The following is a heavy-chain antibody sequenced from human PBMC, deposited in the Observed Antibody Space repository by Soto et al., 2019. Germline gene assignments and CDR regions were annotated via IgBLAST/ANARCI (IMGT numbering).Heavy chain of an antibody. Sequence: GGSVGLSCAASGVTFSSYSMKWVRQGPGKGLEWVSYISSSSSTIYYADSVKGRFTISRDNAKNSLYLQMNSLRDEDTAVYYCARGLYYYDSSGYWGYWGQGTLVTVSS. CDR3: ARGLYYYDSSGYWGY. CDR2: ISSSSSTI. CDR1: GVTFSSYS. V-gene: IGHV3-48*02. D-gene: IGHD3-22*01. J-gene: IGHJ4*02.